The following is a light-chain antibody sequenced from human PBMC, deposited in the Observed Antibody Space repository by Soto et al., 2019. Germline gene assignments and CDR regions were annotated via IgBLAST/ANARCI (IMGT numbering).Light chain of an antibody. Sequence: DIQMTQSPSSLSASLGGRVIITCRTSQNINNFLNWYQRKPGKAPKLLIYAASSLQSVVPSRFSGSGSETDFTLTISTLQPEDFGTYYCQQTYSFPLSFGGGTKVEIK. CDR1: QNINNF. V-gene: IGKV1-39*01. CDR2: AAS. CDR3: QQTYSFPLS. J-gene: IGKJ4*01.